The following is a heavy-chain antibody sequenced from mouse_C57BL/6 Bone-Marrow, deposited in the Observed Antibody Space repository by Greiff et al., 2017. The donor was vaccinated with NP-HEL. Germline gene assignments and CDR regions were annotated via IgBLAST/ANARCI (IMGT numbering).Heavy chain of an antibody. CDR1: GFNIKNTY. D-gene: IGHD1-1*01. CDR2: IDPANGNT. CDR3: PSITAVVADY. V-gene: IGHV14-3*01. J-gene: IGHJ2*01. Sequence: VQLQQSVAELVRPGASVTLSCTASGFNIKNTYMHWVNQSPEQGLEWLGRIDPANGNTKYAPMFQGQATITPETSSNTAYLQLSSLTSEDTASYYCPSITAVVADYWGQGTTLTVSA.